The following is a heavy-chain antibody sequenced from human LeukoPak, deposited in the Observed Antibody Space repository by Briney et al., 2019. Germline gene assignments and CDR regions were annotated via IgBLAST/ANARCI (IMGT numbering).Heavy chain of an antibody. CDR2: IKQDGSEK. CDR3: ARDRPVAINGYYYYYMDV. D-gene: IGHD2-2*02. V-gene: IGHV3-7*01. Sequence: PGGSLRLSCAASGFTFSSYWMSWVRQAPGKGLEWVANIKQDGSEKYYVDSVKGRFTISRDNAKNSLYLQMNSLRAEDTAVYYCARDRPVAINGYYYYYMDVRGKGTTVTVSS. CDR1: GFTFSSYW. J-gene: IGHJ6*03.